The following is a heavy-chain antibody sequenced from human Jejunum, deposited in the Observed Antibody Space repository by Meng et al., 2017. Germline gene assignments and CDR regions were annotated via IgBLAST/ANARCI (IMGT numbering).Heavy chain of an antibody. CDR2: IYSNGVT. CDR1: GGSMSSGYYH. J-gene: IGHJ5*02. Sequence: SETLSPTCTVAGGSMSSGYYHWSWIRQPAGKGLEWIGRIYSNGVTNYNPSLKSRVTMSLDTSKNQFSLKLSSVTAADTAVYYCARLLGGATRIDPWGQGTLVTVSS. D-gene: IGHD1-26*01. V-gene: IGHV4-61*02. CDR3: ARLLGGATRIDP.